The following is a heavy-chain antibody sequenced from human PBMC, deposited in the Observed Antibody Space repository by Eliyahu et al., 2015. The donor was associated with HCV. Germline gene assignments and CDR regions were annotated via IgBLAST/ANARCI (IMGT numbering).Heavy chain of an antibody. Sequence: EVQLVESGGGLVQPGGSLRLSCAASGFTFSXXWXHWVRQAPGKGLVWVSRINSDGSSTSYADSVKGRFTISRDNAKNTLYLQMNSLRAEDTAVYYCAREVRDPFNYYDSSGDIDYWGQGTLVTVSP. CDR2: INSDGSST. D-gene: IGHD3-22*01. CDR3: AREVRDPFNYYDSSGDIDY. V-gene: IGHV3-74*01. J-gene: IGHJ4*02. CDR1: GFTFSXXW.